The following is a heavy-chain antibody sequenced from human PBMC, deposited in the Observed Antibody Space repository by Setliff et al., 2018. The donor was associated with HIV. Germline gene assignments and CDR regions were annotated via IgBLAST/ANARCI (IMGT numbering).Heavy chain of an antibody. V-gene: IGHV1-69*06. D-gene: IGHD3-9*01. CDR1: GGTFGTYS. Sequence: GASVKVSCKGFGGTFGTYSLSWVRQAPGQGLEWMGGIIPIFGKTNYAQKFQGRVTITADKSTTTAFMDLSCLRSEETAVYYCAENRSPSIFSAPSNAFDIWGQGTMVTVSS. J-gene: IGHJ3*02. CDR2: IIPIFGKT. CDR3: AENRSPSIFSAPSNAFDI.